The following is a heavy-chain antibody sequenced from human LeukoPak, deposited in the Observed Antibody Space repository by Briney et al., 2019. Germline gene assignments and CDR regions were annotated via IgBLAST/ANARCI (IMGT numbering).Heavy chain of an antibody. CDR1: GFTFSSYS. J-gene: IGHJ3*02. D-gene: IGHD5-24*01. V-gene: IGHV3-21*01. Sequence: GGSLRLSCAASGFTFSSYSMNWVRQAPGKGLEWVSSISSSSSYIYYADSVKGRFTISRDNAKNSLYLQMNSLRAEDTAVYYCARVKGVATIMGRAFDIWGQGTMVTVSS. CDR3: ARVKGVATIMGRAFDI. CDR2: ISSSSSYI.